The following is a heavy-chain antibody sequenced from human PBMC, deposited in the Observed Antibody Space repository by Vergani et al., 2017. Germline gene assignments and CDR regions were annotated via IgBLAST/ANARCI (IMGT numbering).Heavy chain of an antibody. V-gene: IGHV4-34*01. CDR3: ARVPIWFGATVY. Sequence: QVQLQQWGAGLLKPSETLSLTCAVHGGSFSGYYWSWIRQPPGKGLELIGEINHSGSTNYNSSLKSRVTISVDTSKNQFSLKLSSVTAADTDVYYCARVPIWFGATVYWGQGTLVTVSS. CDR2: INHSGST. D-gene: IGHD3-10*01. CDR1: GGSFSGYY. J-gene: IGHJ4*02.